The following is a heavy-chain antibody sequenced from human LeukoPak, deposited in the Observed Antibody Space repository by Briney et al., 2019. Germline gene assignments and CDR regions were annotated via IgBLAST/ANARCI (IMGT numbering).Heavy chain of an antibody. CDR1: GGSISSYH. CDR3: ARTNYDILAGYGHGYFDY. J-gene: IGHJ4*02. D-gene: IGHD3-9*01. Sequence: SETLSLTCTVSGGSISSYHWSLIRQPAGKRLEWIGRILTSGSTNYNPSLKSRVTMSVDTSKNQFSLKLSSVTAADTAVYYCARTNYDILAGYGHGYFDYWGQGTLVTVSS. CDR2: ILTSGST. V-gene: IGHV4-4*07.